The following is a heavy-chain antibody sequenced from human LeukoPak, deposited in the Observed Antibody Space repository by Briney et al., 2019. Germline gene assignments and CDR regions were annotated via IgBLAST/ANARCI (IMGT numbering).Heavy chain of an antibody. V-gene: IGHV4-59*10. CDR1: GGSFSSYY. Sequence: SETLSLTCAVYGGSFSSYYWSWIRQPAGKGLEWIGRIYTSGSTNYNPSLKSRVTMSVDTSKNQFSLKLSSVTAADTAVYYCAGSTTVTTYALDIWGQGTMVTASS. J-gene: IGHJ3*02. D-gene: IGHD4-11*01. CDR3: AGSTTVTTYALDI. CDR2: IYTSGST.